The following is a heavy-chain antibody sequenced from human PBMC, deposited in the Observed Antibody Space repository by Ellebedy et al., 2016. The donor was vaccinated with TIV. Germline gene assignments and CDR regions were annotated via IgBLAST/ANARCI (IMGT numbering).Heavy chain of an antibody. V-gene: IGHV1-8*01. CDR2: MNPNSGNT. CDR1: GYTFTSYG. J-gene: IGHJ6*02. D-gene: IGHD3-16*02. Sequence: AASVKVSCKAAGYTFTSYGISWVRQATGQGLEWMGWMNPNSGNTEYAQKFQGRVTMTRNTSITTAFMELSSLRSEDTAVYYCARGPFMITFGGVIMDVWGQGTTVTVSS. CDR3: ARGPFMITFGGVIMDV.